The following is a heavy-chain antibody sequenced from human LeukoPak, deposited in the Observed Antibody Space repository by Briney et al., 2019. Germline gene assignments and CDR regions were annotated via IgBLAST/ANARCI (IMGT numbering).Heavy chain of an antibody. Sequence: PGGSLRLSCATSGFTFSSYDMHWGRQATGKGLEWVSAIGTAGDTYYPGSVKGRFTISRENAKNSLYLQMNSLRAGDTAVYYCARGRYCSSTSCYRYGMDVWGQGTTVTVSS. CDR1: GFTFSSYD. CDR3: ARGRYCSSTSCYRYGMDV. V-gene: IGHV3-13*01. D-gene: IGHD2-2*02. J-gene: IGHJ6*02. CDR2: IGTAGDT.